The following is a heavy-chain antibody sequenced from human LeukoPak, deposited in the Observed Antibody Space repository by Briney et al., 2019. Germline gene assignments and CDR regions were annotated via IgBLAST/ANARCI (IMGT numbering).Heavy chain of an antibody. V-gene: IGHV1-8*01. CDR2: MNPNSGNT. J-gene: IGHJ4*02. CDR1: GYTFTSYD. CDR3: ARGLPVDF. D-gene: IGHD6-19*01. Sequence: ASVEVSCKASGYTFTSYDINWVRQATGQGLEWMGWMNPNSGNTGYAREFQGRLTMTRNTSINTAYMELSSLRSEDTAVYYCARGLPVDFWGQGTLVTVSS.